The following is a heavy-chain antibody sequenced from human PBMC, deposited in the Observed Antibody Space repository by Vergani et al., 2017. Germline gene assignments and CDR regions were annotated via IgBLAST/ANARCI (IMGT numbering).Heavy chain of an antibody. D-gene: IGHD7-27*01. V-gene: IGHV4-4*02. CDR2: IHRSRST. CDR1: GGSISSDNW. CDR3: ARGLTGSNYFDY. J-gene: IGHJ4*02. Sequence: QVQLQQWGPGLVTPSGTLSLTCAVYGGSISSDNWWNWVRQAPGKGLQWIGEIHRSRSTNYNPSLKSRVTISVDTSKNQFSLKLSTVTAADTAVYYCARGLTGSNYFDYWGQGTLVTVSS.